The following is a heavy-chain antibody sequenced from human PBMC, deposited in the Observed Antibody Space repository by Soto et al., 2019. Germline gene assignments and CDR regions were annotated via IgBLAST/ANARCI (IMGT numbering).Heavy chain of an antibody. J-gene: IGHJ4*02. CDR1: VCTFNGAW. CDR2: IKSRFDGGRI. V-gene: IGHV3-15*01. D-gene: IGHD6-13*01. Sequence: VGSLRLSCASSVCTFNGAWMSCVRHAPGKGLEWIGRIKSRFDGGRIDYAASVKGRFSISRDDSANTLFLEMNSLKSEDTAVYFCTTSVPGNQRAIEYWGQATLVSVS. CDR3: TTSVPGNQRAIEY.